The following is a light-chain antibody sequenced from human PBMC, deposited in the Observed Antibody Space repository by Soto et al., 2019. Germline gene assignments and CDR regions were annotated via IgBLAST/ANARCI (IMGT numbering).Light chain of an antibody. Sequence: DIQMTQSPSSLSASVGDRVTITCRASQSISGWLTWYQQKPGKTPKIMIYEASSLESGVPSRFSGSGSETEFTLTISSLQPDDFATYYCHQHNTYPRTFGQGTKV. J-gene: IGKJ1*01. V-gene: IGKV1-5*03. CDR1: QSISGW. CDR2: EAS. CDR3: HQHNTYPRT.